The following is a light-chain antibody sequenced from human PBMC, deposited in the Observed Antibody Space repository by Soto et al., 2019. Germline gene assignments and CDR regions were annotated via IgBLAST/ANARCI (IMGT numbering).Light chain of an antibody. CDR2: AAS. Sequence: NVLTQLSGTLCLSPGERATLSCRASQSVSSNYVAWYQHKPGQAPRLXIFAASSRATGIPDRFSGSGSGADFTLTINRLQPADFAVYYCQQYSRSPETFGQGTKVDIK. V-gene: IGKV3-20*01. CDR3: QQYSRSPET. J-gene: IGKJ1*01. CDR1: QSVSSNY.